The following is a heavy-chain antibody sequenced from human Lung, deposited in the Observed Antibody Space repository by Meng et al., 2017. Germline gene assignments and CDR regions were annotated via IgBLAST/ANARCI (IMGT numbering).Heavy chain of an antibody. CDR1: GGTFNSYA. V-gene: IGHV1-69*01. J-gene: IGHJ5*02. D-gene: IGHD3-16*01. CDR3: ARVERTYYDYVWGLGRFDP. Sequence: GERVQVGAEVKRPGAWVKVSCKAPGGTFNSYAISWVRQAPGQGLEWMGGIIPAFGAPNHAQKFQGRVRITADESTTTAYMELSSLRSEDTAVYFCARVERTYYDYVWGLGRFDPWGQGTLVTVSS. CDR2: IIPAFGAP.